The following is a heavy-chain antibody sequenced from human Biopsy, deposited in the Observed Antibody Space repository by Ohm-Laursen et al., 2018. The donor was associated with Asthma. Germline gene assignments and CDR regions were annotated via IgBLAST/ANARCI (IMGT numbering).Heavy chain of an antibody. J-gene: IGHJ4*02. CDR2: ISYDGNHK. CDR3: ARGDSSGWSQYYFDY. Sequence: SLRLSCSASGFMFRSFGMHWVRQAPGKGLEWVAVISYDGNHKFYEDSVKGRFTISRDNSKNTLYLQMHSLRAEDTAVYYCARGDSSGWSQYYFDYWGQGTLVTVSS. V-gene: IGHV3-30*03. D-gene: IGHD6-19*01. CDR1: GFMFRSFG.